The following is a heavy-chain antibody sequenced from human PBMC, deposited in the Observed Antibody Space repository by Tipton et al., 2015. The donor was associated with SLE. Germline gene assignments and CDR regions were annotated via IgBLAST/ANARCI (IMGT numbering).Heavy chain of an antibody. V-gene: IGHV5-10-1*01. CDR3: ARRKARNYYGMDV. J-gene: IGHJ6*02. CDR2: IDPRDSYT. CDR1: GYSFTNYW. Sequence: QSGPEVKKPGESLKISCKGSGYSFTNYWIAWVRQMPGKGLEWMGTIDPRDSYTNNSPSFQGHVTISADKSISTAYLQWSSLKASDTAMYYCARRKARNYYGMDVWGQGTTVTVSS.